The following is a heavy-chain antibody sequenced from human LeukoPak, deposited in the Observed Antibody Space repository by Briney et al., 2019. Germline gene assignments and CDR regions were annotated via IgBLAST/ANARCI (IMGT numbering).Heavy chain of an antibody. J-gene: IGHJ6*04. CDR1: GGSISSYY. V-gene: IGHV4-59*01. Sequence: SETLSLTCTVSGGSISSYYWSWIRQPPGKGLEWIGYIYYSGSTNYNPSLKSRVTISVDTSKNQFSLKLSSVTAADTAVYYCARDCSSTSCPLGGYYGMDVWGKGTTVTVSS. D-gene: IGHD2-2*01. CDR3: ARDCSSTSCPLGGYYGMDV. CDR2: IYYSGST.